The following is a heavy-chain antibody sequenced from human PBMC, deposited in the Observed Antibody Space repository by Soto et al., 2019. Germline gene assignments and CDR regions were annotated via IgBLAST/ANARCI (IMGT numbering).Heavy chain of an antibody. CDR2: ISGSGGST. D-gene: IGHD3-3*01. Sequence: EVQLLESGGGLVQPGGSLRLSCAASGLTFSSYAMSWVRQAPGKGLEWVSAISGSGGSTYYADSVKGRFTISRDNSKNTLYLQMNSLRAEDTAVYYCAKGEEYYDFWSGYYSYPYYFDYWGQGTLVTVSS. CDR3: AKGEEYYDFWSGYYSYPYYFDY. J-gene: IGHJ4*02. CDR1: GLTFSSYA. V-gene: IGHV3-23*01.